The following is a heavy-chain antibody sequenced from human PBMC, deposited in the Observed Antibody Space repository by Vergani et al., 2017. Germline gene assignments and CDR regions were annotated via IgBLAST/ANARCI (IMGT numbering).Heavy chain of an antibody. V-gene: IGHV4-59*12. CDR2: INHSGST. CDR1: GGSISSYY. J-gene: IGHJ5*02. CDR3: AGGGITIFGVVAPYNWFDP. D-gene: IGHD3-3*01. Sequence: QVQLQESGPGLVKPSETLSLTCTVSGGSISSYYWSWIRQPAGKGLEWIGEINHSGSTNYNPSLKSRVTISVDTSKNQFSLKLSSVTAADTAVYYCAGGGITIFGVVAPYNWFDPWGQGTLVTVSS.